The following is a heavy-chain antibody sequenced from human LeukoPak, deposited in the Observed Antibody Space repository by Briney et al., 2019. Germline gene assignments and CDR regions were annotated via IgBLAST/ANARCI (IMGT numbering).Heavy chain of an antibody. V-gene: IGHV3-33*06. CDR1: GFTFSSYG. J-gene: IGHJ4*02. D-gene: IGHD4-23*01. CDR3: AKDPLGGSPYYFDY. CDR2: IWYDGSNK. Sequence: QAGGSLRLSCAASGFTFSSYGMHWVRQAPGKGLEWVAVIWYDGSNKYYADSVKGRFTISRDNSKNTLYLQMNSLRAEDTAVYYCAKDPLGGSPYYFDYWGQGTLVTVSS.